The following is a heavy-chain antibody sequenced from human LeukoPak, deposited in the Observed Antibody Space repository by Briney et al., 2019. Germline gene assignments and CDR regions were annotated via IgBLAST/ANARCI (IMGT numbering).Heavy chain of an antibody. V-gene: IGHV1-2*02. CDR2: INPNSGGT. D-gene: IGHD2-15*01. CDR1: GYTFTGYY. CDR3: ARDLEVVAATGLWFDP. Sequence: VKVSCKASGYTFTGYYMHWVRQAPGQGLEWMGWINPNSGGTSYARKFQGRVTMTRDTSISTAYMELSRLRSDDTAVYYCARDLEVVAATGLWFDPWGQGTLVTVSS. J-gene: IGHJ5*02.